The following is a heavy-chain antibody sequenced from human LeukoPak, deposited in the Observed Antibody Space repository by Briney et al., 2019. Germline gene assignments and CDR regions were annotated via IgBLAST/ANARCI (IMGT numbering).Heavy chain of an antibody. CDR3: ARAPSSGWGSYFDY. D-gene: IGHD6-19*01. Sequence: GGSLRLSCAASGFTFSSYAMHWVRQAPGKGLEWVAVISYDGSNKYYADSVKGRFTISRDNSKNTLYLQMNSLRAEDTAVYYRARAPSSGWGSYFDYWGQGTLVTVSS. CDR2: ISYDGSNK. V-gene: IGHV3-30*01. J-gene: IGHJ4*02. CDR1: GFTFSSYA.